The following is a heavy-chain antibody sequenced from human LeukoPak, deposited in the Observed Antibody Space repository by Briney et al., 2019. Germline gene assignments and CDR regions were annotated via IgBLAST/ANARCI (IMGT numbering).Heavy chain of an antibody. J-gene: IGHJ3*02. CDR1: GYIFTNYG. CDR3: ARDGHRRYYYGSSGREDVFDI. CDR2: ISAYNGNT. Sequence: ASVKVSCTTSGYIFTNYGISWVRQAPRPGLEWMGWISAYNGNTNYAQKLQGRVIMTTDTSTSTVYMELRSLRSDDTALYYCARDGHRRYYYGSSGREDVFDIWGQGTMVTVSS. V-gene: IGHV1-18*01. D-gene: IGHD3-22*01.